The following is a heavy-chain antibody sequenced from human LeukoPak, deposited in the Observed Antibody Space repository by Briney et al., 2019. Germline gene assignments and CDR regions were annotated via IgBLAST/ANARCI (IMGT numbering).Heavy chain of an antibody. CDR2: IIPIFGTA. Sequence: ASVKVSCKASGGTFSSYAISWVRQAPGQGLEWMGTIIPIFGTANYAQKFQGRVTITTDESTSTAYMELSSLRSEDTAVYYCAASPSIAVAGNVFDYWGQGTLVTVSS. CDR1: GGTFSSYA. CDR3: AASPSIAVAGNVFDY. J-gene: IGHJ4*02. V-gene: IGHV1-69*05. D-gene: IGHD6-19*01.